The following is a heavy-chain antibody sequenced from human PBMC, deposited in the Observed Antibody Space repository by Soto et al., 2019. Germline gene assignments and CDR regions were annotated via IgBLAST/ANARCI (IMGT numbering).Heavy chain of an antibody. Sequence: GGSLRLSCEASGFMFSTYLMSWVRQAPGKGLEWVANIKQGGNEKFYVDSVKGRFTISRDNAKKSLFLQMNSLRPEHTAVYYCVGALTYEVPYYYGMEVWGQGTTVTVSS. J-gene: IGHJ6*02. CDR1: GFMFSTYL. CDR3: VGALTYEVPYYYGMEV. CDR2: IKQGGNEK. V-gene: IGHV3-7*01. D-gene: IGHD3-16*01.